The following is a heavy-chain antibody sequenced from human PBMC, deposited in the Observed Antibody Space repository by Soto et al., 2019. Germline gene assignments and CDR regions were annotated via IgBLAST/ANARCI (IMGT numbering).Heavy chain of an antibody. Sequence: EVQLLESGGGLVQPGGSLRLSCAASGYTLSTYAMSWVRQAPGKGLEWVSALSNSGGTTYYASSVKGRFTISRDNSKNTLYLQMNSLRAEDTAVYYCAKSSSLMITFGGVMGYFDFWGQGTLVTVSS. CDR1: GYTLSTYA. D-gene: IGHD3-16*01. J-gene: IGHJ4*02. V-gene: IGHV3-23*01. CDR3: AKSSSLMITFGGVMGYFDF. CDR2: LSNSGGTT.